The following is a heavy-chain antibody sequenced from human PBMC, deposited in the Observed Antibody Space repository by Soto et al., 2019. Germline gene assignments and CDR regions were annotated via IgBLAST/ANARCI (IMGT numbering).Heavy chain of an antibody. CDR3: STSDKETGLAGY. D-gene: IGHD1-1*01. CDR1: GFSFKNAW. CDR2: IKSRSDGGTT. V-gene: IGHV3-15*05. J-gene: IGHJ4*02. Sequence: PGGSLRLSCADSGFSFKNAWLSWVRQAPGKGLEWVGRIKSRSDGGTTDYAAPVKARFSISRNDSKKTLYLQMNSLRTDDTAVYYCSTSDKETGLAGYWGQGTLVTVSS.